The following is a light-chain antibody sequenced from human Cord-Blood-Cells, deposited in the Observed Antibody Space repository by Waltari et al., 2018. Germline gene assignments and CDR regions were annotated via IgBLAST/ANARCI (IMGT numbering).Light chain of an antibody. J-gene: IGLJ2*01. CDR2: DVS. Sequence: QSALTQPASVSGSPGHSNTISCTGTSSDVGGYNYVSWYQQHPGKAPKLMIYDVSNRPSGVSNRFSGSKSGNTASLTISGLQAEDEADYYCSSYTSSSSVVFGGGTKLTVL. CDR3: SSYTSSSSVV. CDR1: SSDVGGYNY. V-gene: IGLV2-14*01.